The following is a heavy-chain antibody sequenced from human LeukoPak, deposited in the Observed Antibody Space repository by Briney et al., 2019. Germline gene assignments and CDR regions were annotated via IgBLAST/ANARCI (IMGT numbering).Heavy chain of an antibody. Sequence: GASVKVSCKASGGTFSGYAISWVRRAPGQGLEWMGRIIPILGIANYAQKFQGRVTITADKSTSTAYMELSSLRSEDTAVYYCASNTMVRGVNAFDIWGQGTMVTVS. CDR3: ASNTMVRGVNAFDI. D-gene: IGHD3-10*01. CDR1: GGTFSGYA. J-gene: IGHJ3*02. V-gene: IGHV1-69*04. CDR2: IIPILGIA.